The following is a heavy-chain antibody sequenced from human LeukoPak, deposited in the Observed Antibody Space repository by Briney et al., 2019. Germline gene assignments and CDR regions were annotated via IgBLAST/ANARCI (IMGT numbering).Heavy chain of an antibody. D-gene: IGHD2-2*01. Sequence: ASVKVSCKASGYTFTSYGISWVRQAPGQGLEWMGWISAYNGNTNYAQKLQGRVTMTTDTSTSTAYMEQRSLRSDDTAVYYCARDSIVVVPAALLYWGQGTLVTVSS. CDR3: ARDSIVVVPAALLY. CDR1: GYTFTSYG. CDR2: ISAYNGNT. V-gene: IGHV1-18*01. J-gene: IGHJ4*02.